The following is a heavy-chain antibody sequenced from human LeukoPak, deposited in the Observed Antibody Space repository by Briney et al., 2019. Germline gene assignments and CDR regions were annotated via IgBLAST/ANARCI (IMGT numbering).Heavy chain of an antibody. CDR2: INYSGMT. CDR1: GESFDGFY. Sequence: PSETLPLTCAVYGESFDGFYWNWIRQPPGKGLEWIGEINYSGMTNYNPALMTRVAISADSSKRQFSLDLTSVTAADTAVYYCAIRLATSRLATATTWFDPWGQGTLVSVSS. CDR3: AIRLATSRLATATTWFDP. V-gene: IGHV4-34*01. J-gene: IGHJ5*02. D-gene: IGHD2-2*01.